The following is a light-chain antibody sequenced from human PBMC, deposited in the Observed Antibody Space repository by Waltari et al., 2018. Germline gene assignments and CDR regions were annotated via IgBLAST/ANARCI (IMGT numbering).Light chain of an antibody. CDR1: QSISSY. J-gene: IGKJ1*01. V-gene: IGKV1-39*01. CDR3: QQSYSTVWT. CDR2: AAS. Sequence: DIQMTQSPSSLSASVGDSVTTTCRASQSISSYLNWYQQKPGKAPKLLNYAASSLQSGVPSRFSGSGSGTDFTLTISSLQPEDFATYYCQQSYSTVWTFGQGTKVEIK.